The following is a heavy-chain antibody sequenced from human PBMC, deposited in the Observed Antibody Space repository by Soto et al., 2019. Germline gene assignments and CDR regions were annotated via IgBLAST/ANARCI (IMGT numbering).Heavy chain of an antibody. V-gene: IGHV1-18*01. D-gene: IGHD3-10*01. J-gene: IGHJ4*02. CDR3: ARGWFGEFVDYFDY. CDR1: GYTFTSYA. Sequence: ASVEVTSKASGYTFTSYAISWVRQAPGQGLEWMGWISAYNGNTNYAQKVQGRVTMTTDTSTSTAYMELRSLRSDDTAVYYCARGWFGEFVDYFDYWGQGTLVTVSS. CDR2: ISAYNGNT.